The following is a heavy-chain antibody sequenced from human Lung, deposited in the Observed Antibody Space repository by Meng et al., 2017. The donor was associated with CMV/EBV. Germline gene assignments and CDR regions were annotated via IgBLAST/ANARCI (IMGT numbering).Heavy chain of an antibody. J-gene: IGHJ6*02. Sequence: SASGITFSSYAIYWLREAAGRGLEYVSAISSNGGSTYYADSVKGRFTISRDNSKNTLYLQMSSLRAEDTAVYYCVKDMLILQYCMDVWGQETTVTVSS. CDR1: GITFSSYA. V-gene: IGHV3-64D*06. D-gene: IGHD3-16*01. CDR2: ISSNGGST. CDR3: VKDMLILQYCMDV.